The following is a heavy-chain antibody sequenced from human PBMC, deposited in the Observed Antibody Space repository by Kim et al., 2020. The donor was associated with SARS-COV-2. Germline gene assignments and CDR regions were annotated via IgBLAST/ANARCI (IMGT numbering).Heavy chain of an antibody. V-gene: IGHV3-30-3*02. J-gene: IGHJ4*02. D-gene: IGHD6-19*01. Sequence: GGSLRLSWVVSGFTFSNYAVHWVRQAPGKGLEWVAVISYDGSNIYSADSVKGRLSISRDNSKNTLYLQMKSLRTEDTAVYYCETDRGLEQWPVHLGNFDHWGQGTLVNVFS. CDR2: ISYDGSNI. CDR1: GFTFSNYA. CDR3: ETDRGLEQWPVHLGNFDH.